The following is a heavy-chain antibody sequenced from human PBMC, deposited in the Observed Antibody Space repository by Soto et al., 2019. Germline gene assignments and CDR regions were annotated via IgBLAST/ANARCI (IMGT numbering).Heavy chain of an antibody. V-gene: IGHV4-38-2*01. CDR2: IYHSGST. CDR3: ARVGFYDFWSGYPKGWFDP. D-gene: IGHD3-3*01. Sequence: PSETLSLTCAVSGYSISSGYYWGWIRQPPGKGLEWIGSIYHSGSTYYNPSLKSRVTISVDTSKNQFSLKLSSVTAADTAAYYCARVGFYDFWSGYPKGWFDPWGQGTLVTVSS. J-gene: IGHJ5*02. CDR1: GYSISSGYY.